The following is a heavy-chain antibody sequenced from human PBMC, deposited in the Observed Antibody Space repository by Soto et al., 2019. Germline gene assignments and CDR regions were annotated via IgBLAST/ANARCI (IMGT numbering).Heavy chain of an antibody. CDR3: AKKVNSGPGSQYFDF. CDR1: GFTFSSYS. V-gene: IGHV3-23*01. Sequence: GGSLRLSCAAFGFTFSSYSMSWVRQAPGKGLEWVSGFSTGGDGGTTYYIDSVKGRFTISRDNSKNMLFLQMNSLRGEDTAIYYCAKKVNSGPGSQYFDFWGQGTLVTVSS. D-gene: IGHD3-10*01. J-gene: IGHJ4*02. CDR2: FSTGGDGGTT.